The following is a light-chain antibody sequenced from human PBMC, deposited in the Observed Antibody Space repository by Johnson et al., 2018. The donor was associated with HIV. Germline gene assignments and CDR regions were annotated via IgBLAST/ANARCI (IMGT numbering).Light chain of an antibody. Sequence: QSILTQPPSVSAAPGQKVTISCSGSSSNIGNNYVSWYQQVPGTAPKLLIYDNNKRPSGIPDRFSGSKSGTSATLGITGLQTGDEADYYCGTWDTSLSTSYVSGTVTKVTVL. V-gene: IGLV1-51*01. CDR3: GTWDTSLSTSYV. CDR1: SSNIGNNY. CDR2: DNN. J-gene: IGLJ1*01.